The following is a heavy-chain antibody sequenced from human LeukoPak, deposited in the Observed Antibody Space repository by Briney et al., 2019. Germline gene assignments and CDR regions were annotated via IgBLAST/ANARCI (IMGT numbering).Heavy chain of an antibody. J-gene: IGHJ4*02. CDR3: AKRGVVIRVILVGFHKEAYYFDS. CDR2: ISDSGGRT. CDR1: GITLSNYG. Sequence: PGGSLRLSCAVSGITLSNYGVSWVRQGPGKGLEWVAGISDSGGRTNYADSVKGRFTISRDNPKNTLYLQMNSLRAEDTAVYFCAKRGVVIRVILVGFHKEAYYFDSWGQGALVTVSS. D-gene: IGHD3-22*01. V-gene: IGHV3-23*01.